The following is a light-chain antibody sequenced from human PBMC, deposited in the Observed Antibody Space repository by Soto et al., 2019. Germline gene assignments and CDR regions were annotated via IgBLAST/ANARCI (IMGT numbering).Light chain of an antibody. CDR2: LGS. J-gene: IGKJ1*01. V-gene: IGKV2-28*01. Sequence: DIVMTQSPLSLVVTPGEPASISCRSSQSLLQSDGDYSLDWYLQKPGQAPQHLIYLGSNRATGVPDRFSGSGSGTDFTLKISRVEAEDVGVYYCLQALQTPRTFGQGTKVEIK. CDR3: LQALQTPRT. CDR1: QSLLQSDGDYS.